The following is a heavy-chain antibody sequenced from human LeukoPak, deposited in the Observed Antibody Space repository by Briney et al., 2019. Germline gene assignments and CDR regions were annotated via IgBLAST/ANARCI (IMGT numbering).Heavy chain of an antibody. CDR1: GFTFSSYE. CDR2: ISHSSMTI. J-gene: IGHJ4*02. D-gene: IGHD1-26*01. V-gene: IGHV3-48*03. CDR3: ARSPGRNVLDY. Sequence: GGSLRLSCAASGFTFSSYEMNWVRQAPGKGLEWISYISHSSMTIYYADSVKGRFLISRDNTKNTLFLQMNSLRVEDTAVYYCARSPGRNVLDYGGQGTLVTVSS.